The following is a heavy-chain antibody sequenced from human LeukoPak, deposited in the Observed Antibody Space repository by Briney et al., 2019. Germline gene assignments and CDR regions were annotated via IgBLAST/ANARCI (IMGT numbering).Heavy chain of an antibody. CDR3: ARVHYFDSSGYYSSTYYYYMDV. CDR1: GGSISSYY. CDR2: ISYSGST. V-gene: IGHV4-59*01. J-gene: IGHJ6*03. Sequence: SETLSLTCAVSGGSISSYYWTWIRQSPGKGLEWIGYISYSGSTKDNPSLKSRVTISIDTSKNQFSLKLSSVTAADTAVYYCARVHYFDSSGYYSSTYYYYMDVWGKGTTVTVSS. D-gene: IGHD3-22*01.